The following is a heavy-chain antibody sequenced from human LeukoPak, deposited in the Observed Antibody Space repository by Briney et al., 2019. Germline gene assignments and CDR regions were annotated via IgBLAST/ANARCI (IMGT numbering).Heavy chain of an antibody. V-gene: IGHV3-7*05. D-gene: IGHD3/OR15-3a*01. CDR2: LRPDGSEE. CDR1: GFTFSNAW. CDR3: ARVDWIFDS. J-gene: IGHJ4*02. Sequence: PGGSLRLSCAASGFTFSNAWMSWVRQAPGKGLEWVANLRPDGSEEYYVDSVKGRFTISRDNAKNSLYLQINSLRAEDTAVYYCARVDWIFDSWGQGTLVTVSS.